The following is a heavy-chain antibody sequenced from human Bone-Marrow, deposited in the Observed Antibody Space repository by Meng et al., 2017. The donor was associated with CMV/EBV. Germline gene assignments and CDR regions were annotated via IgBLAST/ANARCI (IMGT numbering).Heavy chain of an antibody. CDR3: ARGYSNYDLSSWVLYGMDV. CDR1: GGTFSSYA. J-gene: IGHJ6*02. CDR2: IIPILGIA. D-gene: IGHD4-11*01. V-gene: IGHV1-69*10. Sequence: SVKVSCKASGGTFSSYAISWVRQAPGQGLEWMGGIIPILGIANYAQKFQGRVTMTEDTSTDTAYMELSSLRSEDTAVYYCARGYSNYDLSSWVLYGMDVWGQGTTVTVSS.